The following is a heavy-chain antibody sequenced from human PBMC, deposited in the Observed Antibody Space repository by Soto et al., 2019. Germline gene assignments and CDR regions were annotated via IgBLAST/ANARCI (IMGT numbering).Heavy chain of an antibody. Sequence: GESLKIWCKGSGYSFTSYWISWGRQMPGKGLEWMGRIDPSDSYTNYSPSFQGHVTISADKSISTAYLQWSSLKASDTAMYYCARRIELFWEQQYQNAYGTHVWGQATTGTVFS. CDR2: IDPSDSYT. J-gene: IGHJ6*02. CDR3: ARRIELFWEQQYQNAYGTHV. CDR1: GYSFTSYW. D-gene: IGHD3-10*02. V-gene: IGHV5-10-1*01.